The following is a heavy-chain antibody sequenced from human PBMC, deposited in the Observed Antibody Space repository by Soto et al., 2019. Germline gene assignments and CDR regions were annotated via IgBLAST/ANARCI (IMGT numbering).Heavy chain of an antibody. CDR1: GYTFTGYY. CDR2: INPNSGGT. J-gene: IGHJ3*02. CDR3: AREDSSGSGDI. V-gene: IGHV1-2*04. Sequence: GASVKVSCKASGYTFTGYYMHWVRQAPGQGLEWMGWINPNSGGTNYAQKFQGWVTMTRDTSISKAYMELSRLRSDDTAVYYCAREDSSGSGDIWVQGPMVTVSS. D-gene: IGHD3-22*01.